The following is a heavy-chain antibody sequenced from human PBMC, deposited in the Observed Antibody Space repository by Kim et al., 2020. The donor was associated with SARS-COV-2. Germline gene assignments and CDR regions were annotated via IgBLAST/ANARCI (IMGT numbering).Heavy chain of an antibody. Sequence: GTANDEQKFQGRVTITADESTSTAYMELSSLRSEDTAVYYCARDSWYFDYWGQGTLVTVSS. CDR2: GTA. D-gene: IGHD6-13*01. V-gene: IGHV1-69*01. J-gene: IGHJ4*02. CDR3: ARDSWYFDY.